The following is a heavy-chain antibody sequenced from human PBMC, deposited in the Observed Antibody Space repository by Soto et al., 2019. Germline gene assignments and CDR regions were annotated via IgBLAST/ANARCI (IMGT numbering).Heavy chain of an antibody. V-gene: IGHV4-59*01. Sequence: PSETLSLTCTVSGGSISSYYWSWIRQPPGKGLEWIGYIYYSGSTNYNPSPKSRVTISVDTSKNQFSLKLSSVTAADTAVYYCARLHYYDSSGYPHWFDPWGQGTLVTVSS. D-gene: IGHD3-22*01. CDR2: IYYSGST. J-gene: IGHJ5*02. CDR1: GGSISSYY. CDR3: ARLHYYDSSGYPHWFDP.